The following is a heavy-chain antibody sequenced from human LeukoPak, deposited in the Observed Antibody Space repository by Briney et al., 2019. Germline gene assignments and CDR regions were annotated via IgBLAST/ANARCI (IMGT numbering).Heavy chain of an antibody. CDR1: GASISSSSDY. Sequence: PSETLSLTCTVSGASISSSSDYWGWIRQPPGKGLEWIGSIFYSGSTYYNTSLKSRVTISVDTSRNHFSLKLTSVTAADTAVYYCARDDVRGFLWGQGTLVTVSS. CDR2: IFYSGST. V-gene: IGHV4-39*02. J-gene: IGHJ4*02. D-gene: IGHD2/OR15-2a*01. CDR3: ARDDVRGFL.